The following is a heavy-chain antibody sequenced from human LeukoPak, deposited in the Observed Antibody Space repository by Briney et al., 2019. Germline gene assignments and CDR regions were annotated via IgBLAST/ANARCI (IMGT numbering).Heavy chain of an antibody. CDR3: AREEAVVVPAAILGHYYYYYMDV. CDR2: IYTSGST. CDR1: GGSISSYY. D-gene: IGHD2-2*02. Sequence: SETLSLTCTDSGGSISSYYWSWIRQPAGKGLEWIGRIYTSGSTNYNPSLKSRVTMSVDTSKNQFSLKLSSVTAADTAVYYCAREEAVVVPAAILGHYYYYYMDVWGKGTTVTVSS. J-gene: IGHJ6*03. V-gene: IGHV4-4*07.